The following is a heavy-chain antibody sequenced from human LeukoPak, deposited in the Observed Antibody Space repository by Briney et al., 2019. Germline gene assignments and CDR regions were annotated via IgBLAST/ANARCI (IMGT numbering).Heavy chain of an antibody. CDR2: IYYSGST. Sequence: SETLSLTCTASGGSISSSSYYWGWIRQPPGKGLEWIGSIYYSGSTYYNPSLKSRVTISVDTSKNQFSLKLSSVTAADTAVYYCARDERRHWGQGTLVTVSS. CDR3: ARDERRH. V-gene: IGHV4-39*02. J-gene: IGHJ4*02. D-gene: IGHD5-24*01. CDR1: GGSISSSSYY.